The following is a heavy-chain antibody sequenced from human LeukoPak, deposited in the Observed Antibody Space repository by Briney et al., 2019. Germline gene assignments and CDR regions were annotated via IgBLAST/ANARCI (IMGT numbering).Heavy chain of an antibody. CDR2: ISAYNGNT. CDR3: ARDLNPYSSGWADYFDY. CDR1: GYTFTSYG. J-gene: IGHJ4*02. V-gene: IGHV1-18*01. Sequence: ASVKVSCKASGYTFTSYGISWVRQAPGQGLEWMGWISAYNGNTNYAQKLQGRVTMTTDTSTSTAYMELRSLRSDDTAVYYCARDLNPYSSGWADYFDYWGQGTLVTVSS. D-gene: IGHD6-19*01.